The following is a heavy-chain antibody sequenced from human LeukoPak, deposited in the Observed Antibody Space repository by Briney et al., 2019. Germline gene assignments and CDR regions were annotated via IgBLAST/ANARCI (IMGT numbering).Heavy chain of an antibody. V-gene: IGHV4-39*07. D-gene: IGHD3-10*01. J-gene: IGHJ5*02. Sequence: PSETLSLTCTVSGGSISSSSYYWGWIRQPPGKGLEWIGSIYYSGSTYYNPSLKSRVTISVDTSKNQFSLKLSSVTAADTAVYYCARVLMVRGVHNWFDPWGQGTLVTVSS. CDR3: ARVLMVRGVHNWFDP. CDR2: IYYSGST. CDR1: GGSISSSSYY.